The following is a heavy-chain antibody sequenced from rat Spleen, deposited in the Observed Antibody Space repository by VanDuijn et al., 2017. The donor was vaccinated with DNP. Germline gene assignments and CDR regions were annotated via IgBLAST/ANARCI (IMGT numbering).Heavy chain of an antibody. Sequence: EVQLVESGGGLVQPGRSLKLSCAASGFIFSDHNMAWVRQAPKKGLEWVATISYDGSDIYYRDSVKGRFTMSRDNAKSTLYLQMDSLRSEDTATYYCATDRDYGGSYFDYWGQGVMVTVSS. CDR1: GFIFSDHN. D-gene: IGHD1-11*01. CDR3: ATDRDYGGSYFDY. V-gene: IGHV5-7*01. J-gene: IGHJ2*01. CDR2: ISYDGSDI.